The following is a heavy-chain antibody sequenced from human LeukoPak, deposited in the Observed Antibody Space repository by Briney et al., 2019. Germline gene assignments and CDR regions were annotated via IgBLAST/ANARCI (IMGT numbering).Heavy chain of an antibody. CDR1: GYTFTGYY. D-gene: IGHD2-2*01. CDR3: ARTLGYCSSTSSYGSDYDAFDI. CDR2: FNPTSGGT. V-gene: IGHV1-2*02. J-gene: IGHJ3*02. Sequence: ASVNASCTASGYTFTGYYMHWVGQAPGQGLEWWGWFNPTSGGTNHAQKFQGRVTMTRDTSITTAYMELRRLRSDDTAVYYCARTLGYCSSTSSYGSDYDAFDIGGRGTRVTVSS.